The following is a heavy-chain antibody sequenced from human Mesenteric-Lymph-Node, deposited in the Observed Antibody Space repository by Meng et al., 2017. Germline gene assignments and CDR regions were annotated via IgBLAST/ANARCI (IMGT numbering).Heavy chain of an antibody. D-gene: IGHD2-8*01. CDR2: ISAGGGNT. V-gene: IGHV3-23*01. CDR3: AREPLMTYYFYY. CDR1: GFTFSDSA. Sequence: GESLKISCAVSGFTFSDSAMSWVRQAPGQGLECVSGISAGGGNTYYADSVKGRFTISRDNAKNSLYLQMNSLRAEDTAMYYCAREPLMTYYFYYWGQGTLVTVSS. J-gene: IGHJ4*02.